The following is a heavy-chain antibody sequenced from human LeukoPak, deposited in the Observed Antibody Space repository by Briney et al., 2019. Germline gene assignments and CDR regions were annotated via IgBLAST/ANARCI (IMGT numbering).Heavy chain of an antibody. V-gene: IGHV3-23*01. D-gene: IGHD2-2*02. Sequence: GGSLRLSCAASGFTFSSYAMSWVRQAPGKGLEWVSAISGSGGSTYYADSVKGRFTISRDNSKNALYLQMNSLRAEDTAVYYCAKDSREIVVVPAAISGYYYYGMDVWGQGTTVTVS. CDR3: AKDSREIVVVPAAISGYYYYGMDV. J-gene: IGHJ6*02. CDR1: GFTFSSYA. CDR2: ISGSGGST.